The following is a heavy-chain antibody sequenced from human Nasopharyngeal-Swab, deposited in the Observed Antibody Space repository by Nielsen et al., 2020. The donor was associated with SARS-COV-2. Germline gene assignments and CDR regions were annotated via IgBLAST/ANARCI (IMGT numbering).Heavy chain of an antibody. J-gene: IGHJ2*01. D-gene: IGHD4-23*01. CDR3: ASAYGGSYWYFDL. CDR1: GFTFSSYA. CDR2: ISYDGSNK. Sequence: GESLKISCAASGFTFSSYAMHWVRQAPGKGLEWVAVISYDGSNKYYADSVKGRFTISRDNSKNTLYLQMNSLRAEDTAVYYCASAYGGSYWYFDLWGRAPWSLSPQ. V-gene: IGHV3-30-3*01.